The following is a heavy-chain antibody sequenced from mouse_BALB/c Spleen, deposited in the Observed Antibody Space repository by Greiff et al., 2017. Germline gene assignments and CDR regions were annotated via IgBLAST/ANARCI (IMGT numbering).Heavy chain of an antibody. CDR1: GFNIKDYY. J-gene: IGHJ3*01. V-gene: IGHV14-1*02. Sequence: VQLKESGAELVRPGALVKLSCKASGFNIKDYYMHWVKQRPEQGLEWIGWIDPENGNTIYDPKFQGKASITADTSSNTAYLQLSSLTSEDTAVYYCARGVGPAWFAYWGQGTLVTVSA. CDR2: IDPENGNT. CDR3: ARGVGPAWFAY.